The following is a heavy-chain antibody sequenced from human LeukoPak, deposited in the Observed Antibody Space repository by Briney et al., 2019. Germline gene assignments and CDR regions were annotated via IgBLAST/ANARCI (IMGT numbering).Heavy chain of an antibody. D-gene: IGHD2-21*01. CDR3: AKDGLSSRPYCFDF. V-gene: IGHV3-23*01. Sequence: PGGALRLSCAASGFTIASYAMSWVRQAPGKGLEWVSGISDSGGSTSYADSVKGRFTISRDNSKNTLYLQMSSLRAEDTAVYYCAKDGLSSRPYCFDFWGQGTLVTVSS. CDR2: ISDSGGST. CDR1: GFTIASYA. J-gene: IGHJ4*02.